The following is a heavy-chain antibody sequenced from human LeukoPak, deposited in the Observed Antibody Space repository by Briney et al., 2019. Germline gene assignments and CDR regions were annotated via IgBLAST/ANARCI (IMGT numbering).Heavy chain of an antibody. CDR1: GYTFTSYG. CDR2: IYPADSDT. V-gene: IGHV5-51*01. D-gene: IGHD2-2*01. CDR3: ARQSAAAQYTNWFDP. Sequence: KVSCKASGYTFTSYGISWVRQAPGQGLEWMGVIYPADSDTRYSPSFQGQVTISADKSTSTAYLQWSTLKASDTAIYYCARQSAAAQYTNWFDPWGQGTLVTVSS. J-gene: IGHJ5*02.